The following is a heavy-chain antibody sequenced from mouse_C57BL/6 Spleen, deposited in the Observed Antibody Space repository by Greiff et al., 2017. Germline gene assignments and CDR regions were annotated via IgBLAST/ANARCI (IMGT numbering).Heavy chain of an antibody. J-gene: IGHJ4*01. D-gene: IGHD2-2*01. CDR3: ARRGGYLYDYAMDY. Sequence: QVQLQQPGAELVKPGASVKLSCKASGYTFTSYWMHWVKQRPGQGLEWIGMIHPNSGSTNYNEKFKSKATLTVDKSSSTAYMQLSSLTSEDAAVYYCARRGGYLYDYAMDYWGQGTSVTVSS. CDR1: GYTFTSYW. CDR2: IHPNSGST. V-gene: IGHV1-64*01.